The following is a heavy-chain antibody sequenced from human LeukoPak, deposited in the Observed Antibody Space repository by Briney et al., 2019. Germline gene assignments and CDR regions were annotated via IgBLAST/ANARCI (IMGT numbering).Heavy chain of an antibody. V-gene: IGHV1-2*02. CDR2: INPNSGGT. J-gene: IGHJ5*02. Sequence: EASVKVSCKASGYTFTSYAMNWVRQAPGQGLEWMGWINPNSGGTNYAQKFQGRVTMTRDTSISTAYMELSRLRSDDTAVYYCARAAWGDIVVVPAADSAPLADFNWFDPWGQGTLVTVSS. CDR1: GYTFTSYA. D-gene: IGHD2-2*01. CDR3: ARAAWGDIVVVPAADSAPLADFNWFDP.